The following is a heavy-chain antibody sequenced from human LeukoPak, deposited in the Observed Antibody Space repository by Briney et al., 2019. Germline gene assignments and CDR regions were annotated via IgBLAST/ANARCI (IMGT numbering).Heavy chain of an antibody. J-gene: IGHJ4*02. V-gene: IGHV4-34*01. CDR3: ARGLGHRYYGSSGYPFDY. CDR1: GGSFSGYY. CDR2: ISHSGST. Sequence: RPSETLSLTCAVYGGSFSGYYWSWIRQPPGKGLEWIGEISHSGSTNYNPSLKSRVTISVDTSKNQFSLKLSSVTAADTAVYYCARGLGHRYYGSSGYPFDYWGQGTLVTVSS. D-gene: IGHD3-22*01.